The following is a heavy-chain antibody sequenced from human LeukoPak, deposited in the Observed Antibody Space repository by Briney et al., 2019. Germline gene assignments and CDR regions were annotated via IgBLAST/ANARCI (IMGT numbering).Heavy chain of an antibody. Sequence: GASVNVSCKASGYTFTGYYMHWVRQAPGQGLEWMGWINPNSGGTNYAQKFQGRVTMTRDTAISTAYMELSRLRSDDTAVYYCARPYYYDSSGYYYNYWGQGTLVTVSS. CDR3: ARPYYYDSSGYYYNY. CDR2: INPNSGGT. V-gene: IGHV1-2*02. D-gene: IGHD3-22*01. CDR1: GYTFTGYY. J-gene: IGHJ4*02.